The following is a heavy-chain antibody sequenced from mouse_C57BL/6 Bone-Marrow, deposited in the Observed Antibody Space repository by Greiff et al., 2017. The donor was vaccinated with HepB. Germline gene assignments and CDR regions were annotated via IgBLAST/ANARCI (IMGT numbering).Heavy chain of an antibody. CDR1: GYTFTSYW. V-gene: IGHV1-64*01. J-gene: IGHJ4*01. CDR3: ARGDYYGSSGAMDY. D-gene: IGHD1-1*01. CDR2: IHPNSGST. Sequence: QVQLQHPGAELVKPGASVKLSCKASGYTFTSYWMHWVKQRPGQGLEWIGMIHPNSGSTNYNEKFKSKATLTVDKSSSTAYMQLSSLTSEDSAVYYCARGDYYGSSGAMDYWGQGTSVTVSS.